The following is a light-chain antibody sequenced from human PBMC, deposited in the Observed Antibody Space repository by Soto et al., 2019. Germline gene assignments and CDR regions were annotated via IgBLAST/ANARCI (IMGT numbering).Light chain of an antibody. Sequence: QSVLTQPPSASGTPGQRVTISCSGSSSNIGSNYVYWYQQLPGTAPKLLIYRNNQRPSGVPDRFSGSKSGPSASLAISGLRSEDEGDYYCAAWDDSLSGYVFGTGTKVTVL. V-gene: IGLV1-47*01. J-gene: IGLJ1*01. CDR3: AAWDDSLSGYV. CDR2: RNN. CDR1: SSNIGSNY.